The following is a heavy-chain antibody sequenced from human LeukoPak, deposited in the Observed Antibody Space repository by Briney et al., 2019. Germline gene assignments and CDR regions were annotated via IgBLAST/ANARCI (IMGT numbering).Heavy chain of an antibody. V-gene: IGHV3-21*01. CDR2: ITSGGHI. CDR1: GFTFSSYS. Sequence: GGSLRLSCAASGFTFSSYSMNWVRQAPGKELEWVSSITSGGHIYYADSVKGRFTISRDNSKNTLYLQMNSLRAEDTAVYYCARDIRYYYDSSGYYLSYWGQGTLVTVSS. J-gene: IGHJ4*02. D-gene: IGHD3-22*01. CDR3: ARDIRYYYDSSGYYLSY.